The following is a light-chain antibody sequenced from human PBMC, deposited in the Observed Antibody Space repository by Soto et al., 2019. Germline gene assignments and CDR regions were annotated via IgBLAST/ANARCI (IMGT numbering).Light chain of an antibody. V-gene: IGLV2-23*02. CDR3: SSYAGSTTFV. Sequence: QSALTQPASVSGSPGQSITISCTGTSSDVGSYNLVSWYQQHPGKAPKVMIYEVNKRPSGVSNRFSGSKSGNTASLTISGLQAEDEADYYCSSYAGSTTFVFGGGTKLTVL. CDR1: SSDVGSYNL. CDR2: EVN. J-gene: IGLJ3*02.